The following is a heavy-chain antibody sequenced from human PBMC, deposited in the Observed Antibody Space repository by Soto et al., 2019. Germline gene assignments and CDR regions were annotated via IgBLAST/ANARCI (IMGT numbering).Heavy chain of an antibody. D-gene: IGHD1-26*01. CDR2: INPNSGDT. Sequence: QVQLVQSGAEVKKPGASVKVSCKASGYTFTGFYMHWVRQAPGQGLEWMGWINPNSGDTNYAQKFQGRVPMTRDTSITTAYMDLSRLTSGDTAVYYCAKVGQGRSGNYYDLSLDYWGQGTLVTVSS. V-gene: IGHV1-2*02. J-gene: IGHJ4*02. CDR3: AKVGQGRSGNYYDLSLDY. CDR1: GYTFTGFY.